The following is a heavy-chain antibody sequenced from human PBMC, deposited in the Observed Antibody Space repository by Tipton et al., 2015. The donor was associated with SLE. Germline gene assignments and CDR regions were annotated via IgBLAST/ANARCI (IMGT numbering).Heavy chain of an antibody. CDR1: GGSFSGYY. Sequence: TLSLTCAVHGGSFSGYYWTWIRQSPGKGPEWIGEIDHSGSTNYNPSLKSRVTISADTSKNQFSLYLKSMTAADTAVYYCVGGKRQRSRLFQLNWFDPWGQGTLVTVSS. J-gene: IGHJ5*02. D-gene: IGHD2-2*01. CDR2: IDHSGST. V-gene: IGHV4-34*01. CDR3: VGGKRQRSRLFQLNWFDP.